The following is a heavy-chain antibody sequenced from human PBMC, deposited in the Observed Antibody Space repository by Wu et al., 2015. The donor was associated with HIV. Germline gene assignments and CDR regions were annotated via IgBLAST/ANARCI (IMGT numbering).Heavy chain of an antibody. Sequence: QVQLVQSGAEVKKPGASVKVSCQASGYTFTNYGITWMRQAPGQGLEWMGWISAKTGNKIHLQKLQGRVTMTTDTSTSTAYMELRSLRSDDTAVYYCARDTVVVVSTGHDAFDIWGQGTMVTVSS. J-gene: IGHJ3*02. CDR2: ISAKTGNK. CDR3: ARDTVVVVSTGHDAFDI. D-gene: IGHD3-22*01. CDR1: GYTFTNYG. V-gene: IGHV1-18*01.